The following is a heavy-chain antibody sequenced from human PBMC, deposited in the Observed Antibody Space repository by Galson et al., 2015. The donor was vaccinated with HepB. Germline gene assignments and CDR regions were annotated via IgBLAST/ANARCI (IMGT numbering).Heavy chain of an antibody. CDR3: ASVRYSAGLGV. CDR1: GFTFSTSW. D-gene: IGHD3-9*01. J-gene: IGHJ6*02. V-gene: IGHV3-7*01. Sequence: SLRLSCAASGFTFSTSWMSWVRQAPGKGLEWVGRIKGDGSEKNYVDSVKGRFTISRDNAKNSLFLQMDSLRVDDTAVYYCASVRYSAGLGVWGQGTTVTVSS. CDR2: IKGDGSEK.